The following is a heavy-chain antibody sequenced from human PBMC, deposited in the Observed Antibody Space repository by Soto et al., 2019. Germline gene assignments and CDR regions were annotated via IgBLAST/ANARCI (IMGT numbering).Heavy chain of an antibody. CDR1: GYTFTSYY. CDR3: ARGRAYYDFWSGSPPPLYYFDY. CDR2: INPSGGST. J-gene: IGHJ4*02. Sequence: ASVKVSCKASGYTFTSYYMHWVRQAPGQGLEWMGIINPSGGSTSYAQKFQGRVTMTRDTSTSTVYMELSSLRSEDTAVYYCARGRAYYDFWSGSPPPLYYFDYWGQGTLVSVSS. D-gene: IGHD3-3*01. V-gene: IGHV1-46*01.